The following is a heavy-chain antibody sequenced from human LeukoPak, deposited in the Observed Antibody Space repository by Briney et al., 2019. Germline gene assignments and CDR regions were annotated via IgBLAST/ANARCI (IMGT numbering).Heavy chain of an antibody. D-gene: IGHD1-26*01. CDR3: ARDEGGYSGTYYGYFDY. Sequence: ASVKVSCKASGYTFTDYYMHWVRQAPGQGLEWMGWINPNSGGTNYAQKFQGRVTMTRDTSISTAYMELNNLRSDDTAVYYCARDEGGYSGTYYGYFDYWGQGTLVTVSS. V-gene: IGHV1-2*02. CDR1: GYTFTDYY. CDR2: INPNSGGT. J-gene: IGHJ4*02.